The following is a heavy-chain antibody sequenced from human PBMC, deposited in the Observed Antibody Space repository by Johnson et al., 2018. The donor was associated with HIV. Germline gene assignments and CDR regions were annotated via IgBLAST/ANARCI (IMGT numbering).Heavy chain of an antibody. CDR3: AKDTGAYYDTFLAFDI. V-gene: IGHV3-23*04. Sequence: EMQLVESGGGLVQPGGSLRFSCAVSGFTFSSYAMSWVRQAPGKGLEWVSAISGSGGSTYYADSVKGRFTISRDNSKNTLYLQMNSLRAEDTAVYYCAKDTGAYYDTFLAFDIWGQGTMVTVSS. D-gene: IGHD3-22*01. CDR2: ISGSGGST. J-gene: IGHJ3*02. CDR1: GFTFSSYA.